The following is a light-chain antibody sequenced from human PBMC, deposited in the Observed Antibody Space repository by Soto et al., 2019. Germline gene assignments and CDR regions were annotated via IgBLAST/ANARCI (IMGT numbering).Light chain of an antibody. CDR2: LTSDGSH. CDR1: SGHSTYA. Sequence: QLVLTQSPSASASLGASVKLTCTLSSGHSTYAIAWHQQQPEKGPRYLMKLTSDGSHIKGDGIPSRFSGSSSGAERYLTISSLQSEDEADYCCQTWGTGIQEVFGGGTKLTVL. CDR3: QTWGTGIQEV. J-gene: IGLJ2*01. V-gene: IGLV4-69*01.